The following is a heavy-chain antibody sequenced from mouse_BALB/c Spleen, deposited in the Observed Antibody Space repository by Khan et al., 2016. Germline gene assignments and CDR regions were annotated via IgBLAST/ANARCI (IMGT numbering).Heavy chain of an antibody. V-gene: IGHV9-3-1*01. CDR1: GYTFTNYG. Sequence: QIQLVQSGPELKKPGETVRISCKASGYTFTNYGMHWVKQAPGKGLKWMGWINTYTGEPTYADDFKGRFAFSLDTSASTAYLQINNLKNEDTATYFCARPDYGSSRGFAYWGQGTLVTVSA. CDR2: INTYTGEP. CDR3: ARPDYGSSRGFAY. J-gene: IGHJ3*01. D-gene: IGHD1-1*01.